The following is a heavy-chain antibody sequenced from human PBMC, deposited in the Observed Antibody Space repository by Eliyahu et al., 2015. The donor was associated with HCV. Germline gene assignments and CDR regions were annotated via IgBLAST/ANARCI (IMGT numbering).Heavy chain of an antibody. CDR3: ARGGGVNDWFDP. CDR2: INPSGTSR. D-gene: IGHD3-16*01. V-gene: IGHV1-46*01. Sequence: QVQLVQSGAEVKKPGASVKVSCKASRYTFTGFYLHWVRQAPGQGFXWMGVINPSGTSRTSAQKFQGRVTMTRDTATNTAYMELSSLRSEDTAVYYCARGGGVNDWFDPWGQGTLVTVSS. J-gene: IGHJ5*02. CDR1: RYTFTGFY.